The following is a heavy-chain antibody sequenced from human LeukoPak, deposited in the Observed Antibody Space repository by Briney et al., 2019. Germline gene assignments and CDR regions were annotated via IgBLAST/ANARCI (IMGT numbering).Heavy chain of an antibody. CDR1: GGSISGYF. J-gene: IGHJ4*02. CDR3: ARGIYYFDY. Sequence: SETLSLTCTVSGGSISGYFWSWVRPPAGKGREWIGRIPISGRTNYTPSRKTRVSMSVQTSKNQFSLKLSSVTAADTAVYYCARGIYYFDYWGQGTLATVSS. V-gene: IGHV4-4*07. CDR2: IPISGRT. D-gene: IGHD2-21*01.